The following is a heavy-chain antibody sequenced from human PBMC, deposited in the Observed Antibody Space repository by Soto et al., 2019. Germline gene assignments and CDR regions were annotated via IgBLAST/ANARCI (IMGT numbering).Heavy chain of an antibody. Sequence: QVQLVQSGAEVKKPGSSVKVSCKASGGTFSSYAISWVRQAPGQGLEWMGGIIPIFGTANYAQKFQGRVTITADESTSTAYMELSSMRSEDTAVYYCARDGLGLGELSLFTYYYYYGMDVWGQGTKVTVSS. V-gene: IGHV1-69*12. J-gene: IGHJ6*02. CDR1: GGTFSSYA. CDR2: IIPIFGTA. D-gene: IGHD3-16*02. CDR3: ARDGLGLGELSLFTYYYYYGMDV.